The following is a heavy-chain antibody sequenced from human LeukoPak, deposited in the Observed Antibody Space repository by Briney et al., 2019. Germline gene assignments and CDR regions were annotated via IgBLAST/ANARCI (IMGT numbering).Heavy chain of an antibody. Sequence: ASVKVSCKASGYTFTSYGISWVRQAPGQGLEWMGWINTNTGNPTYAQGFTGRFVFSLDTSVSTAYLQISSLKAEDTAVYYCARMGRDGYNSYYYYYYGMDVWGQGTTVTVSS. CDR3: ARMGRDGYNSYYYYYYGMDV. J-gene: IGHJ6*02. D-gene: IGHD5-24*01. CDR2: INTNTGNP. V-gene: IGHV7-4-1*02. CDR1: GYTFTSYG.